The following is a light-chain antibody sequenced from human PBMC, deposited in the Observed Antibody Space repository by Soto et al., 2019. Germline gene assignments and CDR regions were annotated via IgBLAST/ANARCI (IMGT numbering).Light chain of an antibody. Sequence: EIVLTQSPGTLSLSPGERATLSCRASQSVSRNSFAWYQQKPGXXPXXXXXXXXNRAIGIPDGFSGTGSGTDFTLTISRLEPEDFAVYYCQQCGSSLWTFGQGTKVDI. CDR3: QQCGSSLWT. J-gene: IGKJ1*01. V-gene: IGKV3-20*01. CDR2: XXX. CDR1: QSVSRNS.